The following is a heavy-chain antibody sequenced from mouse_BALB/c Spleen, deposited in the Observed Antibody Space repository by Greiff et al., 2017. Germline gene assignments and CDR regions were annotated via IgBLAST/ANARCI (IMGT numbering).Heavy chain of an antibody. CDR2: ISSGSSTI. D-gene: IGHD1-1*01. CDR1: GFTFSSFG. V-gene: IGHV5-17*02. J-gene: IGHJ4*01. Sequence: EVNVVESGGGLVQPGGSRKLSCAASGFTFSSFGMHWVRQAPEKGLEWVAYISSGSSTIYYADTVKGRFTISRDNPKNTLFLQMTSLRSEDTAMYYCARLLRYYAMDYWGQGTSVTVSS. CDR3: ARLLRYYAMDY.